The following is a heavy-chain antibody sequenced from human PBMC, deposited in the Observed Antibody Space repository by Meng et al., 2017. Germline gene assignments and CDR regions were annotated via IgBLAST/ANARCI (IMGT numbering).Heavy chain of an antibody. D-gene: IGHD3-10*01. V-gene: IGHV2-5*02. Sequence: HISLKRSVPTTLKPPHTLPLSCTVSGFSLSTGWVGVGWIRQPPGKALEWLALIYWDDDKRYSPSLKSRLTITKDTSKNQVVLTMTNMDPVDTATYYCAHSYGSNFDYWGQGTLVTVSS. J-gene: IGHJ4*02. CDR1: GFSLSTGWVG. CDR2: IYWDDDK. CDR3: AHSYGSNFDY.